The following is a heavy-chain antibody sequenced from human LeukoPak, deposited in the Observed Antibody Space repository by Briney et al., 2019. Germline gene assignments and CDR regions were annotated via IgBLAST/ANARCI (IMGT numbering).Heavy chain of an antibody. J-gene: IGHJ4*02. V-gene: IGHV3-30*03. D-gene: IGHD3-22*01. CDR2: ISSDGSNK. CDR1: GFTFNSFG. CDR3: RAATRFLDYYYDY. Sequence: PGRSLRLSCAASGFTFNSFGMHWVRQAPGKGLERVAVISSDGSNKYYADSVRGRFTISRDNSKDTLYLQMNSLTPEDTAVYYCRAATRFLDYYYDYWGQGILVTVSS.